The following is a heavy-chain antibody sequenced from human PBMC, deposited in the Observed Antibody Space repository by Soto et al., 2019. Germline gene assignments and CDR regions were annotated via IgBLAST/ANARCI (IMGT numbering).Heavy chain of an antibody. Sequence: ASVKVSCKASGYTFTSYYMHWVRQAPGQRLEWMGIINPSDGSTSYAQKFQGRVTITRDTSASTAYMELSSLRSEDTAVYYCARRRYTIFGVNLFDYWGQGTLVTVSS. J-gene: IGHJ4*02. CDR1: GYTFTSYY. D-gene: IGHD3-3*01. CDR2: INPSDGST. CDR3: ARRRYTIFGVNLFDY. V-gene: IGHV1-46*01.